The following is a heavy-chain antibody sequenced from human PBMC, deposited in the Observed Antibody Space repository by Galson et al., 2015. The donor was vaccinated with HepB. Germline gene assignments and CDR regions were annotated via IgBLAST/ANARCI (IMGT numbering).Heavy chain of an antibody. D-gene: IGHD3-22*01. CDR3: ARAVRRYYDSSGYYSLLDY. Sequence: SCKASGGTFSSYAISWVRQAPGQGLEWMGGIIPIFGTANYAQKFQGRVTITADESTSTAYMELSSLRSEDTAVYYCARAVRRYYDSSGYYSLLDYWGQGTLVTVSS. V-gene: IGHV1-69*01. CDR2: IIPIFGTA. CDR1: GGTFSSYA. J-gene: IGHJ4*02.